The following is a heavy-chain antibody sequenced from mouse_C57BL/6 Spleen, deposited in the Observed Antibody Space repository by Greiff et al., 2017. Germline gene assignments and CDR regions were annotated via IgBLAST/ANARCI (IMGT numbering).Heavy chain of an antibody. CDR1: GYTFTSYW. J-gene: IGHJ3*01. D-gene: IGHD2-12*01. V-gene: IGHV1-52*01. Sequence: QVQLQQPGAELVRPGSSVKLSCKASGYTFTSYWMHWVKQRPIQGLEWIGNIDPSDSETHYNQKFKDKATLTVDKSSSTAYMQLSSLTSEDSAVYYCARGENYSNDVQLAYWGQGTLVTVSA. CDR3: ARGENYSNDVQLAY. CDR2: IDPSDSET.